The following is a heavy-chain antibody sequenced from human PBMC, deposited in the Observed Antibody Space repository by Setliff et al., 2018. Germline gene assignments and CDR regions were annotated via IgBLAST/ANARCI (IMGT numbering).Heavy chain of an antibody. CDR3: ARTCSGSGCYAGLES. CDR1: AFPFSISG. Sequence: GGSLRLSCAASAFPFSISGMHWVRQAPGKGLEWVSSISDSSFHIYYSDSVKGRFTISRDNSKNTLYLQMNSLRPEDTAVYYCARTCSGSGCYAGLESWGQGTPVTVSS. V-gene: IGHV3-21*01. CDR2: ISDSSFHI. D-gene: IGHD2-15*01. J-gene: IGHJ4*02.